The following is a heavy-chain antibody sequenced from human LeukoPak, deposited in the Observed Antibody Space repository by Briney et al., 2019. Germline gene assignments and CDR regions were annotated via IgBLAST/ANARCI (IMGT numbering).Heavy chain of an antibody. CDR3: VRLGRDGYTYGAAY. D-gene: IGHD5-24*01. J-gene: IGHJ1*01. Sequence: GGSLRLSCAGSGYSFDDYGMRWVRQAPGKGLERVAGINWNGGSTGYAASVKGRRTISRDNAKNALYLEMNSLRAEDTAFYYCVRLGRDGYTYGAAYWGLGTLVTVSS. V-gene: IGHV3-20*04. CDR2: INWNGGST. CDR1: GYSFDDYG.